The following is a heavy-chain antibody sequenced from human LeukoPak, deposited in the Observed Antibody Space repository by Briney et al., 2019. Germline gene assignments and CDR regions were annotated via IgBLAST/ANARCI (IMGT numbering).Heavy chain of an antibody. CDR1: GFTFSDYY. V-gene: IGHV3-11*01. J-gene: IGHJ4*02. CDR3: ACAYYDFWSGYYPPGL. CDR2: ISSSGSTI. D-gene: IGHD3-3*01. Sequence: GGSLRLSCAASGFTFSDYYMSWIRQAPGKGLEWVSYISSSGSTIYYADSVKGRFTISRDNGKNSLYLQMNSLRAEDTAVYYCACAYYDFWSGYYPPGLWGQGTLVTVSS.